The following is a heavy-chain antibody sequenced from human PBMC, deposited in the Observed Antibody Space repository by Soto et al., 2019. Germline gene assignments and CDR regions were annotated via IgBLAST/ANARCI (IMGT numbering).Heavy chain of an antibody. CDR3: ARQGMGATYFDY. J-gene: IGHJ4*02. D-gene: IGHD1-26*01. Sequence: SETLSLTCTVSGGSISSSSYYCGWIRQPPGKGLEWIGSIYYSGSTYYNPSLKSRVTISVDTSKNQFSLKLSSVTAADTAVYYCARQGMGATYFDYWGQGTLVTVSS. CDR1: GGSISSSSYY. V-gene: IGHV4-39*01. CDR2: IYYSGST.